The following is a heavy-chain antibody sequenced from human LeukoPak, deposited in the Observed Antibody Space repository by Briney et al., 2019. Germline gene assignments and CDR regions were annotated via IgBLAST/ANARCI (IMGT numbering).Heavy chain of an antibody. J-gene: IGHJ4*01. CDR1: GGSIGNDDYY. D-gene: IGHD6-25*01. CDR2: IFFGGST. V-gene: IGHV4-39*01. CDR3: ARQLPTAAADTRGYFDY. Sequence: SETLSLTCSVSGGSIGNDDYYWGWIRQAPGKGLEWIGSIFFGGSTHYNPSLKSRATISVDTSKNQFSLKLTSVTAADAAMYYCARQLPTAAADTRGYFDYWGQGTVVTVSS.